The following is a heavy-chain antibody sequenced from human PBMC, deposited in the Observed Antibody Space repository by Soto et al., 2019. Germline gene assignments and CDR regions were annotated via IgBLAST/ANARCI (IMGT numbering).Heavy chain of an antibody. V-gene: IGHV3-21*01. CDR3: ARMIAVADPYYYYGMDV. J-gene: IGHJ6*02. CDR2: ISSSSSYI. Sequence: VGSLILSSTASGFTFSSYSMNWVRQAPGKGLEWVSSISSSSSYIYYADSVKGRFTISRDNAKNSLYLQMNSLRAEDTAVYYCARMIAVADPYYYYGMDVWGQGTTVTVSS. D-gene: IGHD6-19*01. CDR1: GFTFSSYS.